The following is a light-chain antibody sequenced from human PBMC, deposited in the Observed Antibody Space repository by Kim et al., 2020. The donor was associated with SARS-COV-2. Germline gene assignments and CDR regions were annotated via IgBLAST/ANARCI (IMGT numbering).Light chain of an antibody. V-gene: IGLV2-14*03. CDR3: SSYTGSTTLL. Sequence: QSALTQPASVSGSPVQSITISCTGTGSDIGDYKYVSWFQQHPGRAPKLIIYDVQRRPSGVSDRFSGSKSGNTASLTISGLQAEDEADYYCSSYTGSTTLLFGTGTKVTVL. CDR1: GSDIGDYKY. J-gene: IGLJ1*01. CDR2: DVQ.